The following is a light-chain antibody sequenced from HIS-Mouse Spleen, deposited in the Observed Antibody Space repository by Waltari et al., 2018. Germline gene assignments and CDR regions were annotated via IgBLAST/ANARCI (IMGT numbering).Light chain of an antibody. CDR1: SSHTGSNT. V-gene: IGLV1-44*01. Sequence: QSVLTQPPSASGTPGQRVTISCSGSSSHTGSNTVNWYQQLPGTAHKLLIYSNNQRPSGVPDRFSGSKSGTSASLAISGLQSEDEADYYCAAWDDSLNGVVFGGGTKLTVL. CDR2: SNN. J-gene: IGLJ2*01. CDR3: AAWDDSLNGVV.